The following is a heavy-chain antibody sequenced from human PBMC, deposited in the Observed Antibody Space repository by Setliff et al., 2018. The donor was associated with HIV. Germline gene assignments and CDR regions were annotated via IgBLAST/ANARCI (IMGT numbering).Heavy chain of an antibody. CDR2: MYHSGST. CDR1: GGSISSGGYY. CDR3: ARGKDDHNFSPMSLRKTYYYYMDV. V-gene: IGHV4-31*03. D-gene: IGHD2-15*01. J-gene: IGHJ6*03. Sequence: PSETLSLTCTVSGGSISSGGYYWSWIRQHPGKGLEWTGYMYHSGSTHYNPSLQSRVTMSIDTSNNQFSLTLSSVTAADTAVYYCARGKDDHNFSPMSLRKTYYYYMDVWGKGTTVTVSS.